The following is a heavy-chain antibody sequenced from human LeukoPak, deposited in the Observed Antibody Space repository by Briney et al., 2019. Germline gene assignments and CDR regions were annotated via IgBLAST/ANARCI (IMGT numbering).Heavy chain of an antibody. CDR3: ARRVEGSSGYYPLGMDV. D-gene: IGHD3-22*01. Sequence: ASVKVSCKASGGTFSSYAINWVRQAPGQGLEWMGRIIPILGIANYAQKFQGRVTITADKSTSTAYMELSSLRSEDTAVYYCARRVEGSSGYYPLGMDVWGQGTTVTVSS. CDR2: IIPILGIA. J-gene: IGHJ6*02. V-gene: IGHV1-69*04. CDR1: GGTFSSYA.